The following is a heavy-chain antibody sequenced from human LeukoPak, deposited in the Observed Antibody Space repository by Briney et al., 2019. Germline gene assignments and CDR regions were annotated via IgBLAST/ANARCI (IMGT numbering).Heavy chain of an antibody. D-gene: IGHD6-13*01. Sequence: PGGSLRLSCAASGFTFSSYGMHWVRQAPGKGLEWVAVIWCDGSNKYYADSVKGRFTISRDNSKNTLYLQMNSLRAEDTAVYYCARDEDWGQQLPFDYWGQGTLVTVSS. CDR1: GFTFSSYG. J-gene: IGHJ4*02. CDR3: ARDEDWGQQLPFDY. V-gene: IGHV3-33*01. CDR2: IWCDGSNK.